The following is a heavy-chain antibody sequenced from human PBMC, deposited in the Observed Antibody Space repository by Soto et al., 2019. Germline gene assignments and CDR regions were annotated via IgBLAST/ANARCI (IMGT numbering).Heavy chain of an antibody. J-gene: IGHJ4*02. V-gene: IGHV3-23*01. CDR1: GLTFSQYA. CDR3: ARTYLGWLDY. D-gene: IGHD2-21*01. CDR2: ISASGTNT. Sequence: EVQLSESGGGLVQPGGSLRLSCEASGLTFSQYAMSWVRQAPGKGLEWVSAISASGTNTYYADSVKGRFTISRDNSRKTLHLQMTSLRADDTAVYYCARTYLGWLDYWGQGTLVALSS.